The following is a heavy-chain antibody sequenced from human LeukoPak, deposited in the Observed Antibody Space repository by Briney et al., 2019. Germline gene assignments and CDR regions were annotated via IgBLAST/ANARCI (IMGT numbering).Heavy chain of an antibody. CDR1: GFSLSTYY. CDR3: VRENHGSFDY. D-gene: IGHD1-14*01. J-gene: IGHJ4*02. V-gene: IGHV3-21*01. Sequence: KPGGSLRLSCAASGFSLSTYYVNWVRQAPGKGLEWVACISSGSTYIFHADSVRGRFAVSRDNAKNSLYLQMNSLRADDAAVYYCVRENHGSFDYWGRGSLVTVSS. CDR2: ISSGSTYI.